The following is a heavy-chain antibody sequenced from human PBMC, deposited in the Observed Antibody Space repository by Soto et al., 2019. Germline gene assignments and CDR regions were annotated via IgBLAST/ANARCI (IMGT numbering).Heavy chain of an antibody. CDR1: GFTFSGYS. CDR3: AREDILGARSFDY. CDR2: ISSLSSPR. Sequence: PGGSLRLSCAASGFTFSGYSMNWVRQAPGKGLEWGSYISSLSSPRYYAESVEGRFIISRDNAKNSLYLQMNSLRDEDTAVYFCAREDILGARSFDYWGQGALVTVSS. V-gene: IGHV3-48*02. J-gene: IGHJ4*02. D-gene: IGHD1-26*01.